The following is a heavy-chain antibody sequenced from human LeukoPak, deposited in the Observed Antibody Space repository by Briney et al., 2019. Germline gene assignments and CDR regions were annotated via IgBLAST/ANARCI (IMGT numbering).Heavy chain of an antibody. CDR3: ARISYDSSGYFDY. J-gene: IGHJ4*02. CDR1: GFTFDSYW. Sequence: PGGSLRLSCAASGFTFDSYWMHWVRLVPGKGPVWVSHITGGGTNTNYAESVKGRFTISRDNAKNTLYLQMNSLGAEDTAMYYCARISYDSSGYFDYWGQGTLVTVSS. CDR2: ITGGGTNT. D-gene: IGHD3-22*01. V-gene: IGHV3-74*01.